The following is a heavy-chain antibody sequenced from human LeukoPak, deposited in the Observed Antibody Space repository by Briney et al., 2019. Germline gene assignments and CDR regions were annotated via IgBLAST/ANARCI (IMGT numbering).Heavy chain of an antibody. D-gene: IGHD4-17*01. CDR2: IRYDGSNK. Sequence: GGSLRLSCAASGFTFSSYGMHWVRQAPGKGLEWVAFIRYDGSNKYYADSVKGRFTISRDNSKNTLYLQINSLRAEDTAVYYCARDPRMTTVTTLPDYWGQGTLVTVSS. V-gene: IGHV3-30*02. CDR1: GFTFSSYG. J-gene: IGHJ4*02. CDR3: ARDPRMTTVTTLPDY.